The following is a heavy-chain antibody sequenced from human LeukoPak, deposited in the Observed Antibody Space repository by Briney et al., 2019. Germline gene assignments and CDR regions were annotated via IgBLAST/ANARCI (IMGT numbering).Heavy chain of an antibody. CDR3: ARVGQQWPHYYFDY. D-gene: IGHD6-19*01. CDR2: IYYSGST. J-gene: IGHJ4*02. Sequence: SETLSLTCTVSGGSISSSSYYWSWIRQPPGKGLEWIGYIYYSGSTNYNPSLKSRVTISVDTSKNQFSLKLSSVTAADTAVYYCARVGQQWPHYYFDYWGQGTLVTVSS. CDR1: GGSISSSSYY. V-gene: IGHV4-61*05.